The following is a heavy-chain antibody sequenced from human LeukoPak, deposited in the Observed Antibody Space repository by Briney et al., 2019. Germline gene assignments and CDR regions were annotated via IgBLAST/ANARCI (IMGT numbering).Heavy chain of an antibody. J-gene: IGHJ6*03. CDR1: GGSISSGSYY. CDR3: ARGASSSSWYATNYYYYYMDV. Sequence: SQTLSLTCNVSGGSISSGSYYWSWIRQPAGKGLEWIGRIYTSGSTNYNPSLKSRVTISVDTSKNQFSLKLSSVTAADTAVYYCARGASSSSWYATNYYYYYMDVWGKGTTVTISS. V-gene: IGHV4-61*02. CDR2: IYTSGST. D-gene: IGHD6-13*01.